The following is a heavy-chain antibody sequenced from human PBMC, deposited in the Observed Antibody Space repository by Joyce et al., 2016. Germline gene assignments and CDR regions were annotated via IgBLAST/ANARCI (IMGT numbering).Heavy chain of an antibody. CDR1: GFTFSSYS. J-gene: IGHJ4*02. V-gene: IGHV3-21*01. D-gene: IGHD2-8*01. CDR3: ARSSYTNGIFDY. Sequence: EVQLVESGGGLVKPGGSLRLSCAACGFTFSSYSMSWVRQAPGKGLEGVSSLSSSSSYIKYTDSVKGRFTISRDNAKNSLYLQMNSLRVEDTAVYYCARSSYTNGIFDYWGQGTLVTVSS. CDR2: LSSSSSYI.